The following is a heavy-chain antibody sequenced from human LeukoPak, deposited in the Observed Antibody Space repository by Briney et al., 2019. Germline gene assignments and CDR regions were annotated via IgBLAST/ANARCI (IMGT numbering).Heavy chain of an antibody. V-gene: IGHV3-64*01. CDR2: ISSNGGST. J-gene: IGHJ4*02. D-gene: IGHD1-26*01. Sequence: GGSLRLSCAASGFTFSSYAMHWVRQAPGKGLEYVSAISSNGGSTYYANSVKGRFTISRDNSKNTLYLQMGSLRAEDMAVYYCARDVRGSYPIYYFDYWGQGTLVTVSS. CDR3: ARDVRGSYPIYYFDY. CDR1: GFTFSSYA.